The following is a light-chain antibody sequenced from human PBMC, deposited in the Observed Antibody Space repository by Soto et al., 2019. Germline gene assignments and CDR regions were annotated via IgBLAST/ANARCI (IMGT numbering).Light chain of an antibody. CDR1: RSDVGAYNY. Sequence: QSALTQPASVSGSPGQSIAISCTGTRSDVGAYNYVSWYQQHPGKAPKLMISEVTNRPSGVSDCFSGSKSGNTASLNISGLQAEDEADYYCSSFTSRFTFVFGTGTKVTVL. J-gene: IGLJ1*01. V-gene: IGLV2-14*01. CDR2: EVT. CDR3: SSFTSRFTFV.